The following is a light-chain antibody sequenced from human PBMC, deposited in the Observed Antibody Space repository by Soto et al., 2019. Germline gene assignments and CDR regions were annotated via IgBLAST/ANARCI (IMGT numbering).Light chain of an antibody. CDR1: SSDVGSYNL. Sequence: QSALTQPASVSGSPGQSITISCTGTSSDVGSYNLVSWYQQHPGKAPKLMIYEGSKRPSGVSNRFSGSKSGNTASLTISGLQAEDEADYYCCSCAGSSTVVFGGRTRLTLL. CDR2: EGS. CDR3: CSCAGSSTVV. V-gene: IGLV2-23*01. J-gene: IGLJ2*01.